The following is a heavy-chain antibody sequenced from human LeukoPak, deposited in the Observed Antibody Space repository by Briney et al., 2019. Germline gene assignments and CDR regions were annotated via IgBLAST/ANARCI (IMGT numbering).Heavy chain of an antibody. V-gene: IGHV3-7*01. CDR2: IKQDGSEK. D-gene: IGHD3-10*01. CDR3: ASFPPYMVRTDAFDI. CDR1: GFTFSSYW. J-gene: IGHJ3*02. Sequence: PGESLRLSCAASGFTFSSYWMTWVRQAPGKGLEWVANIKQDGSEKYYVDSVKGRFTISRDNAKNSLYLQMNSLRAEDTAVYYCASFPPYMVRTDAFDIWGQGTMVTVSS.